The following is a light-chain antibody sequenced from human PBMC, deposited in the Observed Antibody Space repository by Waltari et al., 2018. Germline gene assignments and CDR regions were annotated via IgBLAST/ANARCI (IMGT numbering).Light chain of an antibody. J-gene: IGLJ2*01. Sequence: QAALTQPRSVSGSPGQSVTISCTGTSSDIGGYNYVSWYRQHPGTAPKLMIYEVSKRPSGVSDLFSGSKSGNTASLTISGLQAEDEADYYCSSYAGSYTWVFGGGTRLTVL. V-gene: IGLV2-11*01. CDR2: EVS. CDR3: SSYAGSYTWV. CDR1: SSDIGGYNY.